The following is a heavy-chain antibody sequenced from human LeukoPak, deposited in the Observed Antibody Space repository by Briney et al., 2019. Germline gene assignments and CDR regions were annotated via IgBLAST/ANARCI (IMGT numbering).Heavy chain of an antibody. Sequence: ASVKVSCKASGYTFTGYYMHWVRQAPGQGLEWMGWINPNSGGTNYAQKFQGRVTMTRDTSISTAYMELSRLRSDDTAVYYCARDLESNYYVSVSYYRVLRYWGEGALLTVS. CDR2: INPNSGGT. V-gene: IGHV1-2*02. CDR1: GYTFTGYY. D-gene: IGHD3-10*01. CDR3: ARDLESNYYVSVSYYRVLRY. J-gene: IGHJ4*02.